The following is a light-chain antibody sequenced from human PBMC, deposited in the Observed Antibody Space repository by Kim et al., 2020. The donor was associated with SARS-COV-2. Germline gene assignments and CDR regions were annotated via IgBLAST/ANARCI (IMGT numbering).Light chain of an antibody. Sequence: QSALTQPPSASGSSGQSVAISCTGTSSDVGGYNYVSWYQQHPGKAPKLMIYEVSKRPSGVPHRFSGSKSGNTASLTVSGLQAEDESDYYCSSYAGSDNLVFGGGTQLTVL. CDR1: SSDVGGYNY. CDR2: EVS. CDR3: SSYAGSDNLV. J-gene: IGLJ3*02. V-gene: IGLV2-8*01.